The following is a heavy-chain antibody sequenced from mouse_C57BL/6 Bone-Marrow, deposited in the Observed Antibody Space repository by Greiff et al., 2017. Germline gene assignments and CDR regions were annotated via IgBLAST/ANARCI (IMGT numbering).Heavy chain of an antibody. CDR3: ARRGVLDY. Sequence: EVKLVESGPVLVKPGASVKMSCKASGYTFTDYYMNWVKQSHGKSLEWIGVINPYNGGTSYNQKFKGKATLTVDKSSSTAYMELNSLTSEDSAVYYCARRGVLDYWGQGTTLTVSS. J-gene: IGHJ2*01. CDR2: INPYNGGT. V-gene: IGHV1-19*01. CDR1: GYTFTDYY.